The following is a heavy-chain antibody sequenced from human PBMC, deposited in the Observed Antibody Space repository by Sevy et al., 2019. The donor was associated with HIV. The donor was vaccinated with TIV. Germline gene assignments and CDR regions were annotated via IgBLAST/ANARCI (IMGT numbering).Heavy chain of an antibody. V-gene: IGHV3-23*01. CDR3: AKSPDFDFWSGHYTRGANFDY. CDR1: GFTFSSYA. Sequence: GGSLRLSCAASGFTFSSYAMSWVRQAPGKGLEWVSSISGGGGSTYYADSVKGRFTISRDKSKNTLYLQMNSLRAGDMAVYYSAKSPDFDFWSGHYTRGANFDYWGQGTLVTVSS. J-gene: IGHJ4*02. D-gene: IGHD3-3*01. CDR2: ISGGGGST.